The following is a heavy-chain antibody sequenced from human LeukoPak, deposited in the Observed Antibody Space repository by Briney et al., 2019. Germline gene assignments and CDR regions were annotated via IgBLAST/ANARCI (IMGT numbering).Heavy chain of an antibody. CDR3: ARADRSGYFGNVVAFDI. D-gene: IGHD3-22*01. J-gene: IGHJ3*02. Sequence: SETLSLTCTVSGGPINSGSYSWTWIRQPAGKGLEWIGRIHISGSTHYTPSLKSRVTISVDTSKNQFSLKLSSVTAADTAVYCCARADRSGYFGNVVAFDIWGQGTMVTVSS. CDR2: IHISGST. CDR1: GGPINSGSYS. V-gene: IGHV4-61*02.